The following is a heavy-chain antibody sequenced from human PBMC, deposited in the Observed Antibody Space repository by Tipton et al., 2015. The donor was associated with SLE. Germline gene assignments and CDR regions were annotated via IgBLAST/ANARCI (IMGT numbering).Heavy chain of an antibody. D-gene: IGHD5-18*01. V-gene: IGHV4-34*01. Sequence: GLVKPSETLSLTCAVYGGSFSGYYWSWIRQPPGKGLEWIGEINHSGSTNYNPSLKSRVTISVDTSKNQFSLKLRSVTAADTAVYYCARDRDGYSYGPFDYWGQGTLVTASS. CDR2: INHSGST. J-gene: IGHJ4*02. CDR3: ARDRDGYSYGPFDY. CDR1: GGSFSGYY.